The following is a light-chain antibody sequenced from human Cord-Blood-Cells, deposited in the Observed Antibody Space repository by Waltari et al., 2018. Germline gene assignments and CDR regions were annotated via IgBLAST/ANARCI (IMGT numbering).Light chain of an antibody. CDR1: QSVLYSSNNKNY. Sequence: DIVLTQSPDSLAVSLGERATSNSKSSQSVLYSSNNKNYLAWYQQKPGQPPKLLIYWASTRESGVPDRFSGSGSGTDFTLTISSLQAEDVAVYYCQQYYSTPYTFGQGTKLEIK. CDR2: WAS. J-gene: IGKJ2*01. CDR3: QQYYSTPYT. V-gene: IGKV4-1*01.